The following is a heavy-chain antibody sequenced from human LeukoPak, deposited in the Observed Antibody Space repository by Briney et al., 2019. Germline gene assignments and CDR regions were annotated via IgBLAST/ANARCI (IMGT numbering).Heavy chain of an antibody. CDR2: IRYDGVND. D-gene: IGHD2-15*01. V-gene: IGHV3-30*02. CDR3: ASGYWSGYFDY. CDR1: GFTFGSYG. J-gene: IGHJ4*02. Sequence: GGSLRLSCAASGFTFGSYGMHWVRQAPGKGLEWVAYIRYDGVNDYYADSVRGRFTISRDNSKNTLYLQMNSLRAEDTAVYYCASGYWSGYFDYWGQGTLVTVSS.